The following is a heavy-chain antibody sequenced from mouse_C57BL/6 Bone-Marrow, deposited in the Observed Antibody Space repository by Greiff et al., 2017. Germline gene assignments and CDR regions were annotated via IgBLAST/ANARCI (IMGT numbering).Heavy chain of an antibody. CDR3: ASHYWAY. Sequence: QVQLKQSGPGLVAPSPSLSITCTVSGFSLTSYAISWVRQPPGKGLEWLGVIWTGGGTNYNSALKSRLSLSKDNSKSQVLLKMNGSPTYDSARYCCASHYWAYWGQGTLVTVSA. CDR2: IWTGGGT. J-gene: IGHJ3*01. CDR1: GFSLTSYA. D-gene: IGHD1-1*02. V-gene: IGHV2-9-1*01.